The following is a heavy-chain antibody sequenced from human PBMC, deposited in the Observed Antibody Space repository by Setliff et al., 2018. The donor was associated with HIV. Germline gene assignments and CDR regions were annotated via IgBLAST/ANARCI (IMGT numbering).Heavy chain of an antibody. J-gene: IGHJ6*02. D-gene: IGHD5-18*01. CDR3: ARGLSVYSYANVYYYHGMDV. CDR2: VSHSGST. V-gene: IGHV4-4*02. CDR1: GVSISNSLW. Sequence: PSETLSLTCVVSGVSISNSLWWTWVRQPPGKGLEWIGEVSHSGSTNYNPSLKSRVAISVDKSKNQFSLKLSSVTAADTAVYYCARGLSVYSYANVYYYHGMDVWGQGTTVTVSS.